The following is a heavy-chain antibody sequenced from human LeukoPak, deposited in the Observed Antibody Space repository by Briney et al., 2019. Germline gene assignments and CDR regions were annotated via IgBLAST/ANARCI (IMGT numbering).Heavy chain of an antibody. D-gene: IGHD6-6*01. J-gene: IGHJ6*03. CDR2: IYSGGST. Sequence: GGSLRLSCAASGFSVSSNYMSWVRQAPGTGLEWVSVIYSGGSTYYADSGKGRFTISRDNSKNTLYLQMNSLRAEDTAVYYCPSSPEYSSSRRYYYYYMDVWGKGTTVTVSS. CDR3: PSSPEYSSSRRYYYYYMDV. CDR1: GFSVSSNY. V-gene: IGHV3-53*01.